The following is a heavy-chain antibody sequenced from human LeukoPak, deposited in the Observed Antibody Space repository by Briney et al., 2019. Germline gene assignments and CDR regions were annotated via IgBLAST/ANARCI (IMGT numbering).Heavy chain of an antibody. CDR3: ARLNSGSYFLTTYYFDY. Sequence: GGSLRLSCAASGFTVSSNYMSWVRQAPGKGLEWVSVIYSGGSTYYADSVKGRFTISRDNSKNTLYLQMNSLRAEDTAVYYCARLNSGSYFLTTYYFDYWGQGTLVTVSS. D-gene: IGHD1-26*01. CDR2: IYSGGST. CDR1: GFTVSSNY. J-gene: IGHJ4*02. V-gene: IGHV3-66*04.